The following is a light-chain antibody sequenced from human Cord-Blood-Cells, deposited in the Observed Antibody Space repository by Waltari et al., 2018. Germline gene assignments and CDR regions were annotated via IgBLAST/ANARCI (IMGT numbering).Light chain of an antibody. V-gene: IGKV1-39*01. Sequence: DIQMTQSPSSLSASVGDRVTITCRASQSISSYLNWYQQKPGKAPKLLIYAASSLQSGVPSRFSGSGSVTDFTLTISSLQPEDFATYYCQQSYSTPARFGGGTKVEIK. CDR1: QSISSY. CDR2: AAS. CDR3: QQSYSTPAR. J-gene: IGKJ4*02.